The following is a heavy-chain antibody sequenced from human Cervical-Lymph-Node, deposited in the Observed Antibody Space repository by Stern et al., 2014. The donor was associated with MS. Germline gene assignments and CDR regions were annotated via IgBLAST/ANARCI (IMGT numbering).Heavy chain of an antibody. V-gene: IGHV1-69*01. J-gene: IGHJ6*02. D-gene: IGHD4-17*01. CDR3: ARNLGGDYDYYYYGMDV. Sequence: DQLVESGAEVKKPGSSVKVSCKASGGTFSSYAISWVRQAPGQGLEWMGGIIPIFGTANYAQKFQGRVTITADESTSTAYMELSSLRSEDTAVYYCARNLGGDYDYYYYGMDVWGQGTTVTVSS. CDR2: IIPIFGTA. CDR1: GGTFSSYA.